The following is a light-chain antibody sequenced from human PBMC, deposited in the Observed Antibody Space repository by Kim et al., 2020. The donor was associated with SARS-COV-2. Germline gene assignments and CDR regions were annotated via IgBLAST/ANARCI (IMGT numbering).Light chain of an antibody. CDR2: DVS. V-gene: IGLV2-11*01. J-gene: IGLJ1*01. Sequence: GLSVTISCTGTNNDVGAYDYFSWYQHHPGQAPKLIIFDVSKRPSGVPDRFSASKSGNTASLTISGLQGEDEADYYCCSYAGTYSYVFGIGTKVTVL. CDR1: NNDVGAYDY. CDR3: CSYAGTYSYV.